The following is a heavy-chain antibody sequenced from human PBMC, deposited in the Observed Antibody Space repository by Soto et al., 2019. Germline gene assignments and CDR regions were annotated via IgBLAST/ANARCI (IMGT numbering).Heavy chain of an antibody. V-gene: IGHV1-46*02. CDR2: ISPYDGST. D-gene: IGHD1-26*01. Sequence: QVQLVQSGAEVKKPGASVKVSCKASGFTFNNYFFHWVRQAPRQGLEWMGIISPYDGSTNYEQSLTGSVTMTSDTSTSTVYMELSSLRSADTAVYYCARGNGRGSTGFYYYYGMDVWGHGTTVTVSS. J-gene: IGHJ6*02. CDR1: GFTFNNYF. CDR3: ARGNGRGSTGFYYYYGMDV.